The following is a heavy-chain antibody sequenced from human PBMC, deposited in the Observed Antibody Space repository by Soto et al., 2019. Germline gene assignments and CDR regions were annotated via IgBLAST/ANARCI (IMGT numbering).Heavy chain of an antibody. V-gene: IGHV3-30*18. J-gene: IGHJ5*02. D-gene: IGHD2-2*01. Sequence: QVQLVQSGGGVVQPGRSLRLSCAASGFDFNTYGFHWVRQAPGKGLEWVSGISFDGGNQYYADSVKGRFTISRDNSNSTLYLQMSSLGEENTASYFCAKDSSVTAAGSWRGFDPWGQGTLVIVSS. CDR3: AKDSSVTAAGSWRGFDP. CDR2: ISFDGGNQ. CDR1: GFDFNTYG.